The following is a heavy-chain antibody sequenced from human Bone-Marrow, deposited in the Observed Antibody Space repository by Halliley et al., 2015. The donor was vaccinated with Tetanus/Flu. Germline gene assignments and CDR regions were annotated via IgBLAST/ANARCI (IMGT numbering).Heavy chain of an antibody. Sequence: GIIYPGDSDTPYSPPFQGQVPISADPSINPAYLQWSSLKASDTAMYYCARGSAIGTDFYFDYWGQGTLVTVSS. CDR3: ARGSAIGTDFYFDY. D-gene: IGHD3-10*01. J-gene: IGHJ4*02. V-gene: IGHV5-51*01. CDR2: IYPGDSDT.